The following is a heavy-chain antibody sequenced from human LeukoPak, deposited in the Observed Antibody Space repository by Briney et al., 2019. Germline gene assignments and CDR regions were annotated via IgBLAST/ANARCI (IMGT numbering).Heavy chain of an antibody. D-gene: IGHD6-6*01. J-gene: IGHJ4*02. Sequence: GGSLRLSCAASGFIFSNYAMHWVRQAPGKGLEWVTFIRYDGSNKYYAESVKGRFTISRDNSKNTLYLEMNSLRAEDTAVYYCAKAIHSSSSGVVDYWGQGTLVTVSS. CDR1: GFIFSNYA. CDR3: AKAIHSSSSGVVDY. V-gene: IGHV3-30*02. CDR2: IRYDGSNK.